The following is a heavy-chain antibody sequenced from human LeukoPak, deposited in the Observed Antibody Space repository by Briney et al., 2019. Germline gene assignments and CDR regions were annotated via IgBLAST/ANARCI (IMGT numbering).Heavy chain of an antibody. V-gene: IGHV3-23*01. D-gene: IGHD6-13*01. CDR3: AKDGAAAGNLDY. CDR2: ISGSGGRT. Sequence: GGSLRLSCVASGFTFTSFGMNWVRQAPGKGLEWVSVISGSGGRTYYADSVKGRFTISRDNSENTLYLQMNSLRAEDTAVYYCAKDGAAAGNLDYWGQGTLVTVSS. CDR1: GFTFTSFG. J-gene: IGHJ4*02.